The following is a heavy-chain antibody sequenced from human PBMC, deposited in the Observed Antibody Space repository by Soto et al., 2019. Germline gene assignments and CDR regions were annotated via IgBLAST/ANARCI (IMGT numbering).Heavy chain of an antibody. J-gene: IGHJ6*02. CDR1: GGSISSGGYY. Sequence: SETLSLTCTVSGGSISSGGYYWGWIRQPPGKGLEWIGSIYYSGSTYYNPSLKSRVTISVDTSKNQFSLKLSSVTAADTAVYYCASVRRGGYDSLRYYYGMDVWGQGTTVTVSS. V-gene: IGHV4-39*01. D-gene: IGHD5-12*01. CDR3: ASVRRGGYDSLRYYYGMDV. CDR2: IYYSGST.